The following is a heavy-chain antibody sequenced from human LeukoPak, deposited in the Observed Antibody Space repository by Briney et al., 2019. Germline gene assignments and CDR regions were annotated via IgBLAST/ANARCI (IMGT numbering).Heavy chain of an antibody. CDR1: GFTFSSYA. D-gene: IGHD2-15*01. CDR3: AKGFGGSCYSSFGY. CDR2: ISENGGTT. J-gene: IGHJ4*02. V-gene: IGHV3-23*01. Sequence: GGSLRLSCEASGFTFSSYALSWVRQAPGKGLEWVSAISENGGTTFYADSVKGRFIITRDNSKNTLSLQMNSLRAEDMGVYYCAKGFGGSCYSSFGYWGQGTLVTVSS.